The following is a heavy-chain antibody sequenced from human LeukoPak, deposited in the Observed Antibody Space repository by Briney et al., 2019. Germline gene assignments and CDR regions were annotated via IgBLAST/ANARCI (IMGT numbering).Heavy chain of an antibody. D-gene: IGHD4-17*01. CDR2: ISSSGSTI. J-gene: IGHJ3*02. V-gene: IGHV3-48*03. CDR1: GFTFSSYE. Sequence: GGSLRLSCAASGFTFSSYEMNWVRQAPGKGLEWVSYISSSGSTIYYADSVKGRFTISRDNAKDSLYLQINSLRAEDTAVYYCARPRSTTGNTGVAFDIWGQGTMVTVPS. CDR3: ARPRSTTGNTGVAFDI.